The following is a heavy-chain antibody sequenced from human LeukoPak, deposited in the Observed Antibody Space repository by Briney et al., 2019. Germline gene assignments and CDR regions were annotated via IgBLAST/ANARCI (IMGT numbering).Heavy chain of an antibody. J-gene: IGHJ4*02. CDR3: ARDEVSGGWYNH. Sequence: ASVKVSCKASGYTFTSRGISWVRQAPGQGLEWMGWINCDSGNTNYAQKFQGRLTMTTDTSTSTAYMELRSLRSDDTAAYYCARDEVSGGWYNHWGQGTLVTVSS. CDR1: GYTFTSRG. CDR2: INCDSGNT. V-gene: IGHV1-18*04. D-gene: IGHD6-19*01.